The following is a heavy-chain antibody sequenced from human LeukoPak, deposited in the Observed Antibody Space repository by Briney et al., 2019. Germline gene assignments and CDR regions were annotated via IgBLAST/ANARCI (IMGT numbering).Heavy chain of an antibody. J-gene: IGHJ4*02. CDR1: GFTFSHAW. CDR2: IKSKADGGTT. Sequence: GGSLRLSCEGSGFTFSHAWMSWVRQGPGKGLEWVGRIKSKADGGTTDYAAPVKGRITISRDDSENTLYLQMKSLKTEDTAVYYCTVDTNTDSQYYWGQGTPVTVSS. D-gene: IGHD2-8*01. CDR3: TVDTNTDSQYY. V-gene: IGHV3-15*01.